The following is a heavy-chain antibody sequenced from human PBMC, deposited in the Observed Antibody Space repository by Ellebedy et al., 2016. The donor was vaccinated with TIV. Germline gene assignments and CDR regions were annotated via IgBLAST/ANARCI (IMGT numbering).Heavy chain of an antibody. V-gene: IGHV4-39*07. CDR3: ACPAVGFWSGYNEH. D-gene: IGHD3-3*01. Sequence: MPSETLSLTCTVSDGSIITSSYFWGWIRQPTGKGLEWIGSIYYSGSTHRNPSLKSRVTISVDTSKNQFSLELRSVTAADTAVYYCACPAVGFWSGYNEHWGQGTLVTVSS. J-gene: IGHJ4*02. CDR1: DGSIITSSYF. CDR2: IYYSGST.